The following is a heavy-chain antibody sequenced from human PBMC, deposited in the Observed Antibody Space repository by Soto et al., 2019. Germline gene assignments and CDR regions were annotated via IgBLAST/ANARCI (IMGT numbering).Heavy chain of an antibody. D-gene: IGHD3-3*01. CDR2: ISGSGGST. V-gene: IGHV3-23*01. Sequence: GGSLRLSCAASGFTFSSYAMSWVRQAPGKGLEWVSAISGSGGSTYYADSVKGRFTISSDNSKNTLYLQMNSLRAEDTAVYYCAKDDSITIFGCLDYWGQGTLVTVSS. CDR1: GFTFSSYA. J-gene: IGHJ4*02. CDR3: AKDDSITIFGCLDY.